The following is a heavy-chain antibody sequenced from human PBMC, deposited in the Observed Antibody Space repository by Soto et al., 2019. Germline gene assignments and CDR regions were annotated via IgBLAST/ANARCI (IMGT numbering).Heavy chain of an antibody. CDR2: ISSSSSYI. V-gene: IGHV3-11*05. Sequence: QVQLVESGGGLVKPGGSLRLSCAASGFTFSDYYMSWIRQAPGKGLEWLSYISSSSSYINYADSVKGRFTISRDNAKNSLYLQMGRLRAEDTAVYYCAREGPGSSSWYVDSWGQGTLVTVSS. J-gene: IGHJ4*02. CDR3: AREGPGSSSWYVDS. D-gene: IGHD6-13*01. CDR1: GFTFSDYY.